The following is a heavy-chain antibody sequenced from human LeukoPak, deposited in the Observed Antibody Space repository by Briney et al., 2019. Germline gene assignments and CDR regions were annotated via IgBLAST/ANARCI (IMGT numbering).Heavy chain of an antibody. CDR2: ISGSGGST. V-gene: IGHV3-23*01. CDR1: GFTFSSYA. Sequence: GGSLRLSCAASGFTFSSYAMSWVRQAPGKGLEWVSAISGSGGSTYYADSVKGRFTISRDNSKNTLYLQMNSLRAEDTAVYYCAKDRDTAGYCSSTSCYGNWFDPWGQGTLVTVSS. D-gene: IGHD2-2*01. CDR3: AKDRDTAGYCSSTSCYGNWFDP. J-gene: IGHJ5*02.